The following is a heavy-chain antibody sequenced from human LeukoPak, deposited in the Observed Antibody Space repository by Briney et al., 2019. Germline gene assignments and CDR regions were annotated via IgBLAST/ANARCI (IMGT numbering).Heavy chain of an antibody. J-gene: IGHJ4*02. CDR2: IIPIFGTA. D-gene: IGHD6-19*01. V-gene: IGHV1-69*13. Sequence: ASVKVSCKASGGTFSSYAISWVRQAPGQGLEWMGGIIPIFGTANYAQKFQGRVTITADESTSTAYMELSSLRAEDTAVYYCARALSNGWYFCDYWGQGTLVTVSS. CDR3: ARALSNGWYFCDY. CDR1: GGTFSSYA.